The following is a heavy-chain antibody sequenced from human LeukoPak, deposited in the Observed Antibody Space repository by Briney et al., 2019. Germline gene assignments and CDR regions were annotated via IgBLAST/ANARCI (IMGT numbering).Heavy chain of an antibody. J-gene: IGHJ6*03. CDR1: GYSISSGYY. CDR3: ARRGSVCYYYMDV. D-gene: IGHD6-19*01. CDR2: IYHSGST. V-gene: IGHV4-38-2*01. Sequence: SETLSLTCAVSGYSISSGYYWGWIRQPPGKGLEWIGSIYHSGSTYYNPSLKSRVTISVDTSKNQFSLKLSSVTAADTAVYYCARRGSVCYYYMDVWGKGTPVTVSS.